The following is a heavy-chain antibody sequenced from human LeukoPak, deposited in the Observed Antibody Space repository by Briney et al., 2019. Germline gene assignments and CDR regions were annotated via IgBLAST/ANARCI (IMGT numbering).Heavy chain of an antibody. CDR3: AREGYHDSIGFDP. J-gene: IGHJ5*02. CDR1: GGSISSGGYS. D-gene: IGHD3-22*01. V-gene: IGHV4-31*03. Sequence: KSSETLSLTCTVSGGSISSGGYSWSWIRQHPGKGLEWIGYIYYSGSTYYNPSLKSRVTISVDTSKNQFSLKLSSVTAADTAVYYCAREGYHDSIGFDPWGQGTLVTVSS. CDR2: IYYSGST.